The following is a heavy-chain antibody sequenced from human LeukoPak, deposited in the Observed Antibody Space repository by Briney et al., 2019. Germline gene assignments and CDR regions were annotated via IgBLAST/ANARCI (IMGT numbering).Heavy chain of an antibody. J-gene: IGHJ4*02. CDR2: INPSGGST. D-gene: IGHD6-13*01. Sequence: ASVKVSCKASGYTFTSYYMHWVRQAPGQGLGWMGIINPSGGSTSYAQKFQGRVTMTRDTSTSTVYMELSSLRSEDTAVYYCAREAPNSYRSSWFDYWGQRTLVTVSS. CDR3: AREAPNSYRSSWFDY. V-gene: IGHV1-46*01. CDR1: GYTFTSYY.